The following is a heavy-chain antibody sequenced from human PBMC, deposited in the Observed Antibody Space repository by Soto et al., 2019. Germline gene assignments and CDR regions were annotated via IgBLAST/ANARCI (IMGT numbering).Heavy chain of an antibody. Sequence: QVQLQQWGAGLLKPSETLSLTCAVYGGSFSGYYWSWIRRPPGKGLEWIGEINHSGSTNYNPSLKSRVTISVDTSKNQFSLKLSSVTAADTAVYYCARKGMATIEYWGQGTLVTVSS. D-gene: IGHD5-12*01. CDR1: GGSFSGYY. V-gene: IGHV4-34*01. CDR2: INHSGST. CDR3: ARKGMATIEY. J-gene: IGHJ4*02.